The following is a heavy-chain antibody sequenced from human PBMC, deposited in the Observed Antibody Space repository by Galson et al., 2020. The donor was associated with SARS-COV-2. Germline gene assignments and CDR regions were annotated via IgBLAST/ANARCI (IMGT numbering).Heavy chain of an antibody. V-gene: IGHV4-39*01. CDR1: GGSISSSSYY. CDR3: ASIAVAGSYYYYYGMDV. Sequence: ETSETLSLTCTVSGGSISSSSYYWGWIRQPPGKGLEWIGSIYYSGSTYYNPSLKSRVTISVDTSKNQFSLKLSSVTAADTAVYYCASIAVAGSYYYYYGMDVWGQGTTVTVSS. CDR2: IYYSGST. J-gene: IGHJ6*02. D-gene: IGHD6-19*01.